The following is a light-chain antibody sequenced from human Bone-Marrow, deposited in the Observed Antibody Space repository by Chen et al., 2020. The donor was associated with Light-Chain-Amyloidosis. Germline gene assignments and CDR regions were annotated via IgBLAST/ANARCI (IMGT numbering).Light chain of an antibody. V-gene: IGLV1-44*01. CDR2: NDD. Sequence: QSVLTQPPSTSGTPGQTVTITCSGSSSNIGSNIVTWYQHLPGAAPTLLIYNDDKRPSGVPDRFSASGSGTAASLAISGLQSGDEGDYHCATWDDRLIGYVFGSGTEVTVL. CDR1: SSNIGSNI. J-gene: IGLJ1*01. CDR3: ATWDDRLIGYV.